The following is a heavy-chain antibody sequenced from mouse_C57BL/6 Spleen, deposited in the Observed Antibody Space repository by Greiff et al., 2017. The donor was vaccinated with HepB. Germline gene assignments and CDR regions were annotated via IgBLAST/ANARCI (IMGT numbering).Heavy chain of an antibody. Sequence: VKLQQPGAELVKPGASVKLSCKASGYTFTSYWMHWVKQRPGQGLEWIGMIHPNSGSTNYNEKFKSKATLTVDKSSSTAYMQLSSLTSEDSAVYYCARKGDYYSPFDYWGQGTTLTVSS. CDR3: ARKGDYYSPFDY. D-gene: IGHD2-12*01. CDR2: IHPNSGST. CDR1: GYTFTSYW. J-gene: IGHJ2*01. V-gene: IGHV1-64*01.